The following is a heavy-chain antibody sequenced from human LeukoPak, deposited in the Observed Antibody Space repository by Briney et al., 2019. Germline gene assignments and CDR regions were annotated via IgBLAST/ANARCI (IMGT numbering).Heavy chain of an antibody. Sequence: SQTLSLTCTVSGGSVTSGNYYWNWIRQPAGKGLEWIGRIYTNGGASYNPSLKSRVTISIDASKNQFSLKLSSVTAADTAVYYCARGYYDPHDYWGQGTLVTVSS. J-gene: IGHJ4*02. CDR3: ARGYYDPHDY. CDR1: GGSVTSGNYY. D-gene: IGHD3-22*01. CDR2: IYTNGGA. V-gene: IGHV4-61*02.